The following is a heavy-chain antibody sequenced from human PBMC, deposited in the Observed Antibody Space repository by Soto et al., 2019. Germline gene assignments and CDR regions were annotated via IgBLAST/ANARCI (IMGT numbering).Heavy chain of an antibody. CDR2: ISGSGGST. CDR3: AKDHSIAAAGPYWYFDL. J-gene: IGHJ2*01. D-gene: IGHD6-13*01. Sequence: GGSLRLSCAASGFTFSSYAMSWVRQAPGKGLEWVSAISGSGGSTYYADSVKGRFTISRDNSKNTLYLQMNSLRAEDTAVYYCAKDHSIAAAGPYWYFDLWGRGTLVTVSS. CDR1: GFTFSSYA. V-gene: IGHV3-23*01.